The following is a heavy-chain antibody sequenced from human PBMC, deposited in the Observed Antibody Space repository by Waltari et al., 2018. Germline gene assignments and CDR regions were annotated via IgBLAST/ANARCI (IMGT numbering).Heavy chain of an antibody. CDR2: INSDGSTI. V-gene: IGHV3-74*02. CDR3: ASAYYDILD. CDR1: GFTFSSYS. J-gene: IGHJ4*02. Sequence: EVQLVESGGGLVKPGGSLRLSCAASGFTFSSYSMNWVRQAPGKGLEWVSRINSDGSTISYADSVKGRFTISRDNAKNTLYLQMNSLSAEDTAVYYCASAYYDILDWGQGTLVTVSS. D-gene: IGHD3-9*01.